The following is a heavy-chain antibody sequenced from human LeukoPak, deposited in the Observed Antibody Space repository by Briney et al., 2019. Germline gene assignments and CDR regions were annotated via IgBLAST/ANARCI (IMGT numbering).Heavy chain of an antibody. CDR1: GYTFTGYY. Sequence: ASVKVSCKASGYTFTGYYMHWVRQAPGQGLEWMGWTNPNSGGTNYAQKFQGRVTMTRDTSISTAYMELSRLRSDDTAVYYCARATVLRFLEWLPAWGQGTLVTVSS. CDR3: ARATVLRFLEWLPA. CDR2: TNPNSGGT. D-gene: IGHD3-3*01. V-gene: IGHV1-2*02. J-gene: IGHJ5*02.